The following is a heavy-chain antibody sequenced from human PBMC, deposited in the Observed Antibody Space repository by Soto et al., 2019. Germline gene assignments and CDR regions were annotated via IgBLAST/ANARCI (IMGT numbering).Heavy chain of an antibody. J-gene: IGHJ4*02. CDR2: IYYSGST. CDR3: ARDHPHSYGVYYFDY. D-gene: IGHD5-18*01. V-gene: IGHV4-59*01. CDR1: GGSISSYY. Sequence: SETLSLTCTVSGGSISSYYWSWIRQPPGKGLEWIGYIYYSGSTNYNPSLQNRVTISVDTSKNQVSLKVNSVTAADTAVYYCARDHPHSYGVYYFDYWGQGTPVTVSS.